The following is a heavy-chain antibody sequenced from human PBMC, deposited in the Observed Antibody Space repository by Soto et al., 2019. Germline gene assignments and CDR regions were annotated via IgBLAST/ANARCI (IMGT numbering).Heavy chain of an antibody. CDR2: INAGNGNT. CDR1: GYTVTGYA. Sequence: QVQLVQSGAEEKKPGASVKVSCKAYGYTVTGYAMHWVRQAPGQRLEWMGWINAGNGNTKYSQKFQGRVTITRDTSASTAYMELSSLRSEDTAVYYCARAVAVPADFDYWGQGTLVTVSS. D-gene: IGHD6-19*01. J-gene: IGHJ4*02. V-gene: IGHV1-3*05. CDR3: ARAVAVPADFDY.